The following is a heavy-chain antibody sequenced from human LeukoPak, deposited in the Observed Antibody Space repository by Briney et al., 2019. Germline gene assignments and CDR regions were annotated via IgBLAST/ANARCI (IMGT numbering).Heavy chain of an antibody. J-gene: IGHJ3*02. CDR1: GGSISSSY. CDR3: ARAGFFYDTSGYKRAFDI. Sequence: SESLSLTCTVSGGSISSSYWSWIRQPPGKGLEWIGYMCYTGSTNYNSSLKSRVTISIDTSKNQFSLKLSSVTAADTAVYHCARAGFFYDTSGYKRAFDIWGQGTMVTVSS. CDR2: MCYTGST. D-gene: IGHD3-22*01. V-gene: IGHV4-59*01.